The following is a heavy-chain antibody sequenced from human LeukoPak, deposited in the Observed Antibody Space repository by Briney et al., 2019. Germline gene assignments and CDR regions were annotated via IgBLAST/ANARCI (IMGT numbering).Heavy chain of an antibody. CDR1: GFTFSSYS. D-gene: IGHD6-19*01. CDR3: AREQWHGAYDI. V-gene: IGHV3-48*02. Sequence: GGSLRLSCAASGFTFSSYSMNWVRQAPGKGLEWVSYISSSSSTIYYADSVKGRFTISRDNAKNSLFLQMKSLRDEDTAVYYCAREQWHGAYDIWGQGTMVTVSS. CDR2: ISSSSSTI. J-gene: IGHJ3*02.